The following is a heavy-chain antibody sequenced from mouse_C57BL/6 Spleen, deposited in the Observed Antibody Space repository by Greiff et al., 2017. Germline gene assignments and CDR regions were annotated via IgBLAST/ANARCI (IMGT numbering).Heavy chain of an antibody. CDR1: GYSITSDY. J-gene: IGHJ1*03. V-gene: IGHV3-8*01. CDR2: ISYSGST. CDR3: ARSPPYYGSSWYFDV. Sequence: EVKLMESGPGLAKPSQTLSLTCSVTGYSITSDYWNWIRKFPGNKLEYMGYISYSGSTYYNPSLKSRISITRDTSKNQYYLQLNSVTTEDTATYYCARSPPYYGSSWYFDVWGTGTTVTVSS. D-gene: IGHD1-1*01.